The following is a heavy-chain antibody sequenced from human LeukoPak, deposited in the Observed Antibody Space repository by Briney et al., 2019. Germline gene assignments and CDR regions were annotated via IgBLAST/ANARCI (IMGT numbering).Heavy chain of an antibody. D-gene: IGHD3-22*01. CDR3: ARHGRDNSGYYEAYYFDY. CDR1: GGSLSSYY. J-gene: IGHJ4*02. V-gene: IGHV4-59*08. CDR2: ISYSGST. Sequence: SETLSLTCTVSGGSLSSYYWSWIRQPPEKGLEWIGYISYSGSTSYNPSLRSRVTISADTSKNQFSLKLSSVTAADTAVYYCARHGRDNSGYYEAYYFDYWGQGPLVTVSS.